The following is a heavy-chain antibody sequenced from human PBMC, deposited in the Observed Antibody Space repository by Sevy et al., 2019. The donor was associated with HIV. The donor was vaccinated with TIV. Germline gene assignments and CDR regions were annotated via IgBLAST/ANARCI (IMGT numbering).Heavy chain of an antibody. CDR2: IYYSVST. CDR1: AGSISSYY. D-gene: IGHD5-18*01. V-gene: IGHV4-59*01. Sequence: SETLSLTCTVSAGSISSYYWSWIRQPPGKGLEWIGYIYYSVSTNYNPSLKGRVTISVDTSKNQFSLKLSSVTAADTAVYYCARDLRGYSYGLYYYNYGMDVWGQGTTVTVSS. CDR3: ARDLRGYSYGLYYYNYGMDV. J-gene: IGHJ6*02.